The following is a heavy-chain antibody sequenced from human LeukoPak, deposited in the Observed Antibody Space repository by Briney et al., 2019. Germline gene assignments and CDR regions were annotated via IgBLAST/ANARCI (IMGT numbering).Heavy chain of an antibody. Sequence: GGSLRLSCAASGFTFSSYEMNWVRQAPGKGLEWISYIGTSGSTIYYADSVKGRFTISRDNAKNSLYLQMNSPRAEDTAVYYCARTNLVTAMLDYWGQGTLVTVSS. V-gene: IGHV3-48*03. CDR1: GFTFSSYE. CDR2: IGTSGSTI. J-gene: IGHJ4*02. CDR3: ARTNLVTAMLDY. D-gene: IGHD2-21*02.